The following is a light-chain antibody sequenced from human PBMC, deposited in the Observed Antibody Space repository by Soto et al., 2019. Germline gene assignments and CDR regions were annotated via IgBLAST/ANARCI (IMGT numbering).Light chain of an antibody. V-gene: IGKV3-20*01. CDR3: QQYGSSPRT. CDR2: GAS. CDR1: QSVSNNY. J-gene: IGKJ1*01. Sequence: EIVLTQSPGTLSLSPGERATLSCRASQSVSNNYLAWYQQKPGQAPRLLIDGASSRATGIPDRFSGSGSGTDFTLTTSRLEPEDFAVYYCQQYGSSPRTFGQGTKVEIK.